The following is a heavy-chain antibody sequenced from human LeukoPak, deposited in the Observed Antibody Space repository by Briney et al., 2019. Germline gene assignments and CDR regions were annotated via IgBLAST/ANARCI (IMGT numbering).Heavy chain of an antibody. Sequence: PGGSLRLSCAASGFTFSSYAMSWVRQAPGKGREWVSAISGSGGSTYYADSVKGRFTISRDSSKKTLYLQMNSLRAEDTAVYYCAKVSGGGLYYDGMDVWGQGTTVTVSS. CDR1: GFTFSSYA. CDR3: AKVSGGGLYYDGMDV. J-gene: IGHJ6*02. CDR2: ISGSGGST. V-gene: IGHV3-23*01. D-gene: IGHD1-14*01.